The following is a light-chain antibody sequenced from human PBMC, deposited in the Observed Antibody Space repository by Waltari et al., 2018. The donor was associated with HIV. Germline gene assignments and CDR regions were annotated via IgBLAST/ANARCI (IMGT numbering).Light chain of an antibody. CDR2: WAS. CDR1: QSVFHSSNSNNY. Sequence: DIVMTQSPDSLVVSLGERATIACKSSQSVFHSSNSNNYLAWYQHKPGQSPKLLLYWASTRDFGVPDRFSGSGSGTDFTLTINSLQAEDAAVYYCLQYYSTPSFGQGTRLEIK. V-gene: IGKV4-1*01. J-gene: IGKJ5*01. CDR3: LQYYSTPS.